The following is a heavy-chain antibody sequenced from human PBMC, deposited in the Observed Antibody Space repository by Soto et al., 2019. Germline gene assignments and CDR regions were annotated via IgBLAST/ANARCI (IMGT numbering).Heavy chain of an antibody. Sequence: QVTLKESGPVLVKPTETLTLTCTVSGLSLSNGRLGVSWIRQPPGKALQCLAHLFSNDDKSYSTSLRSRLTISKDTSRSQVVLTMTNMDAMGSATYYCALIKDCSRTDCYLASFDPWGQGTLVTVSS. CDR3: ALIKDCSRTDCYLASFDP. D-gene: IGHD2-2*01. V-gene: IGHV2-26*01. CDR1: GLSLSNGRLG. CDR2: LFSNDDK. J-gene: IGHJ5*02.